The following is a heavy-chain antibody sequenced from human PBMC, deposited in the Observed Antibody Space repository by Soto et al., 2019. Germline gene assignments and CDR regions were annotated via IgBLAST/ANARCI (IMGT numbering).Heavy chain of an antibody. D-gene: IGHD4-17*01. Sequence: QVQLQESGPGLVKPSQTLSLTCTVSGGSISSGDYYWSWIRQPPGKGLEWIGYIYYSGSTYYNPSLKGRVTISVDTSKNQFSLKLSSVTAADTAVYYCDRAATGDYHAGFDSRGQGTLVTLSS. V-gene: IGHV4-30-4*01. CDR3: DRAATGDYHAGFDS. CDR1: GGSISSGDYY. CDR2: IYYSGST. J-gene: IGHJ4*02.